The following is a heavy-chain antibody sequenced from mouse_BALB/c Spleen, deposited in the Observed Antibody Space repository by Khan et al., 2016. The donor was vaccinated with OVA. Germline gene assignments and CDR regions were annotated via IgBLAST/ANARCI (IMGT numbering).Heavy chain of an antibody. CDR2: INPSNDRT. V-gene: IGHV1S81*02. Sequence: QVQLQQPGAELVKPGASVKLSCKASGYTFTTYWMHWVKQRPGQGLEWIGEINPSNDRTNYNEKFKSKATLTVDKSSSTAYMQLSSLTSEDSAVYYCARRYYSWLAYWGQGTLVTVSA. J-gene: IGHJ3*01. D-gene: IGHD2-1*01. CDR3: ARRYYSWLAY. CDR1: GYTFTTYW.